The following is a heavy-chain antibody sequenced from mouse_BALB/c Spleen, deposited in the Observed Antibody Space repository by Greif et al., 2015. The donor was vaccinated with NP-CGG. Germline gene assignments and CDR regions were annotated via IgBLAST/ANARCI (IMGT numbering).Heavy chain of an antibody. J-gene: IGHJ3*01. CDR3: QFFYDYGTY. CDR1: GYTFTDYE. Sequence: QVQLQQSGAELVRPGASVTLSCKASGYTFTDYEMHWVKQTPVHGLEWIGAIDXETGGTAYNQKFKGKAALTADKSSSTAYMELRSLTSEDSAVYYCQFFYDYGTYWGQGTLVTVSA. CDR2: IDXETGGT. D-gene: IGHD2-4*01. V-gene: IGHV1-15*01.